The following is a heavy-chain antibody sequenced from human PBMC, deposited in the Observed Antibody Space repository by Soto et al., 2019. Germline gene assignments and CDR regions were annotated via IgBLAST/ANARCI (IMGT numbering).Heavy chain of an antibody. V-gene: IGHV1-69*13. CDR2: IIPIFGTA. D-gene: IGHD3-16*01. CDR3: AGGGPLGFDP. J-gene: IGHJ5*02. Sequence: SVKVSCKASGGTFSSYAISRVRQAPGQGLEWMGGIIPIFGTANYAQKFQGRVTITADESTSTAYMELSSLRSEDTALYYCAGGGPLGFDPWGQGTLVTVSS. CDR1: GGTFSSYA.